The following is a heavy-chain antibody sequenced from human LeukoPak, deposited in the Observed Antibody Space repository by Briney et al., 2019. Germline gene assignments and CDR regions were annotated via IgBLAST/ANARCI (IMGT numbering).Heavy chain of an antibody. V-gene: IGHV1-2*02. CDR2: INPNSGGT. Sequence: ASVKVSCKASGYTFTGYYMHWVRQAPGQGLEWMGWINPNSGGTNYAQKFQGRVTMTRDTSISTAYMELSRLRSDDTAVYYCAPAITISGAFDIWGQGTMVTVSS. CDR1: GYTFTGYY. J-gene: IGHJ3*02. CDR3: APAITISGAFDI. D-gene: IGHD3-3*01.